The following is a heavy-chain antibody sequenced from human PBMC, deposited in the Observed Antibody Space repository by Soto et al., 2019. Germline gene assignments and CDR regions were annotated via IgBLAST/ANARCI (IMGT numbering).Heavy chain of an antibody. D-gene: IGHD3-22*01. Sequence: SETLSLTCTVSGGSISSYYWSWIRQPPGKGLEWIGYIYYSGSTNYNPSLKSRVTISVDTSKNQFSLKLSSVTAADTAVYYCARLDYDSSGYSTTYFDYWGQGTLVTVSS. CDR3: ARLDYDSSGYSTTYFDY. CDR1: GGSISSYY. V-gene: IGHV4-59*01. J-gene: IGHJ4*02. CDR2: IYYSGST.